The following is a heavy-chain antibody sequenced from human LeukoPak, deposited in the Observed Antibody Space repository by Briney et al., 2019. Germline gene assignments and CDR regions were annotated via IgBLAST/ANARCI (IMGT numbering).Heavy chain of an antibody. V-gene: IGHV3-23*01. J-gene: IGHJ3*02. D-gene: IGHD3-10*02. CDR3: ARSGVTRFGELLSGAFDI. CDR2: ISGSGGST. Sequence: GGSLRLSCAASGFTFSSYAMSWVRQAPGKGLEWVSAISGSGGSTYYADSVKGRFTISRDNSKNTLYLQMTSLRAEDTALYYCARSGVTRFGELLSGAFDIWGQGTMVTVSS. CDR1: GFTFSSYA.